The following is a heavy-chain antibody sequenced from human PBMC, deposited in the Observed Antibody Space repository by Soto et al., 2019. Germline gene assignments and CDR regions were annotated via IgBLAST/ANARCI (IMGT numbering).Heavy chain of an antibody. V-gene: IGHV4-31*03. Sequence: PSETLSLTCTVSGGSISSGGYYWTWIRQHPGKGLEWIGYIYYSGSTYYNPSLTTRVTISVDTSKNQFSLKLSSVTAADTAVYFCARNGIQLWFNYWGQATLVTVSS. CDR1: GGSISSGGYY. CDR2: IYYSGST. J-gene: IGHJ4*02. CDR3: ARNGIQLWFNY. D-gene: IGHD5-18*01.